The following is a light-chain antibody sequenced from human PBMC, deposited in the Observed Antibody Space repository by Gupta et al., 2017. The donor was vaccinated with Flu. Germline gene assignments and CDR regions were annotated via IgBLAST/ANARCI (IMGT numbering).Light chain of an antibody. CDR2: RSN. V-gene: IGLV1-47*01. CDR1: SSNIGSNF. J-gene: IGLJ3*02. CDR3: AAWDDSVSGWM. Sequence: QSVLTQPPSASGTPGQRVTVSCSGGSSNIGSNFVYWYQHLPGTSPKLLIYRSNERPSGVPDRFSGSKSDTSASVALSGLRAETEADYYCAAWDDSVSGWMFGGGTKLTVL.